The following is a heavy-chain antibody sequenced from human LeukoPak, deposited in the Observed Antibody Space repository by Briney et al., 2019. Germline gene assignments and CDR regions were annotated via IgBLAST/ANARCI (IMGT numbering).Heavy chain of an antibody. CDR3: ARDRYFDWLSDGAFDI. CDR1: GFTFSSYG. CDR2: IWYDGSNK. D-gene: IGHD3-9*01. Sequence: GGSLRLSCAASGFTFSSYGMHWVRQAPGKGLEWVAVIWYDGSNKYYADSVKGRFTISRDNSKNTLYLQMNSLRAEDTAVYYCARDRYFDWLSDGAFDIWGQRTMVTVSS. V-gene: IGHV3-33*01. J-gene: IGHJ3*02.